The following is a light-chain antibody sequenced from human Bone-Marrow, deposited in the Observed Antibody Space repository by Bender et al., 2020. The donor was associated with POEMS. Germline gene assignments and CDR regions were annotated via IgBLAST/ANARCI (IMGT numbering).Light chain of an antibody. V-gene: IGLV1-40*01. CDR1: SFNIGAGYD. CDR3: HSYDSSLSGWV. Sequence: QSVVTQPPSLSEAPRQRVTISCTGTSFNIGAGYDVHWYQRLPGAAPKLLIYDNSNRPSGVPDRFSGSKSGTSASLAITGLQTEDEDDYYCHSYDSSLSGWVFGGGTKLTVL. CDR2: DNS. J-gene: IGLJ2*01.